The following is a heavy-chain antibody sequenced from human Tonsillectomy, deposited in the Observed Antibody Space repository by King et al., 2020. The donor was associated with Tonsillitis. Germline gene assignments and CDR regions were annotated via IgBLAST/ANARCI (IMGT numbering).Heavy chain of an antibody. V-gene: IGHV3-48*03. CDR3: ARERASCLGDCLDY. D-gene: IGHD2-21*02. Sequence: VQLVESGGGLVQPGGSLRLSCAASGFTFSDYEMNWVRQAPGKGLEWVSYIISSGSTIFYADSVKGRFTVSRDNAKNSLYLQMNGLRAEDTAVYYCARERASCLGDCLDYWRQGPLVTVSS. J-gene: IGHJ4*02. CDR2: IISSGSTI. CDR1: GFTFSDYE.